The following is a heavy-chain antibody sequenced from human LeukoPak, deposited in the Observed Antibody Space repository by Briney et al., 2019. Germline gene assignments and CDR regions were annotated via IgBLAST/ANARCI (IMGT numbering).Heavy chain of an antibody. CDR2: INHSGST. CDR3: ARGRASYDFWSGYLF. CDR1: GGPFSGYY. V-gene: IGHV4-34*01. D-gene: IGHD3-3*01. Sequence: SETLSLTCAVYGGPFSGYYWSWIRQSPGKGLEWIGEINHSGSTNYNPSLKSRVTISVDTSKNQFSLKLSSVTVADTAVYYCARGRASYDFWSGYLFWGQGTLVTVSS. J-gene: IGHJ4*02.